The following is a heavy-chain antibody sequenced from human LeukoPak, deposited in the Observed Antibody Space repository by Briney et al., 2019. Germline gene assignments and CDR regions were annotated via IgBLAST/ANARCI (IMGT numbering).Heavy chain of an antibody. CDR3: ARTSSGLYAFDI. CDR2: ISGSGGST. J-gene: IGHJ3*02. Sequence: GGSLRLSCAASGFTFGTYAMSWVRQAPGKGLEWVSAISGSGGSTYYADSVKGRFTISRDNSKNTLYLQMNSLRAEDTAVYYCARTSSGLYAFDIWGQGTMVTVSS. D-gene: IGHD2-15*01. V-gene: IGHV3-23*01. CDR1: GFTFGTYA.